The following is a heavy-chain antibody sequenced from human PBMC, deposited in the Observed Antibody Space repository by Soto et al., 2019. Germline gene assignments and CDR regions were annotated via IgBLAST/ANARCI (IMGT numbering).Heavy chain of an antibody. J-gene: IGHJ4*02. CDR3: AKAGYSYASTPYYFDY. V-gene: IGHV3-7*03. D-gene: IGHD5-18*01. CDR1: GFTFSRFW. CDR2: IKEDGSEK. Sequence: VGSLRLSCAASGFTFSRFWMSWVRQAPGKGLEWVANIKEDGSEKYYVDSVKGRFTISRDNSKNTLYLQMNSLRAEDTAVYYCAKAGYSYASTPYYFDYWGQGTLVTVSS.